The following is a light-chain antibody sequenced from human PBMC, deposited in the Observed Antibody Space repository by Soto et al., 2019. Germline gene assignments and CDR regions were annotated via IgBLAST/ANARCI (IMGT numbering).Light chain of an antibody. CDR1: NSDLGTYNY. J-gene: IGLJ2*01. CDR3: SSYTGNNTLV. V-gene: IGLV2-14*01. Sequence: QSALTQPASVSGSPGQSITISCTGTNSDLGTYNYVSWYQQYPGKAPKLMIFGVPDRPSGISTRFFGSKSGTTASLTFSGLQAEDEADYYCSSYTGNNTLVFGGGTKVTVL. CDR2: GVP.